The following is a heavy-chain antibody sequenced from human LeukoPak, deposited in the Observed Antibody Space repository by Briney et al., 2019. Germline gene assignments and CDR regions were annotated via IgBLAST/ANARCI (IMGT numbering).Heavy chain of an antibody. V-gene: IGHV3-74*01. CDR2: INRDGSAT. Sequence: GGSLRPSCVVSGFTFSNYWMHWVRQVPGKGLVRVSRINRDGSATSYADSVRGRFTSSRDNAKNTLYLQMNSLTAEDTAVYYCTRDDYSAMDYWGQGTLVTVSS. D-gene: IGHD5-18*01. CDR1: GFTFSNYW. CDR3: TRDDYSAMDY. J-gene: IGHJ4*02.